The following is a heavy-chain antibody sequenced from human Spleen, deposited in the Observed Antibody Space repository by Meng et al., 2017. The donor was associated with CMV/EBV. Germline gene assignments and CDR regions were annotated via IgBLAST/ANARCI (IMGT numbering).Heavy chain of an antibody. CDR3: ARETDCSSTTCRRRNLDYLDH. CDR2: IRQDGGET. CDR1: GFTFSSYA. V-gene: IGHV3-7*01. D-gene: IGHD2-2*01. J-gene: IGHJ4*02. Sequence: GGSLRLSCAASGFTFSSYAMSWVRQAPGKGLEWVANIRQDGGETYYVDSVKGRFTVSRDNAKKSLFLQMNSLRADDTAVYYCARETDCSSTTCRRRNLDYLDHWGQGTLVTVSS.